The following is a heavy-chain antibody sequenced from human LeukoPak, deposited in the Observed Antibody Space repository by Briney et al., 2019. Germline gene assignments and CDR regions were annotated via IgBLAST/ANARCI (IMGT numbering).Heavy chain of an antibody. CDR3: AKDIAAAGTVDP. Sequence: PGGSLRLSCAASGFTFSSYGMHWVRQAPCKGLEWVAFIRYDGSNKYYADSVKGRFTISRDNSKNTLYLQMNSLRAEDTAVYYCAKDIAAAGTVDPWGQGTLVTVSS. CDR1: GFTFSSYG. D-gene: IGHD6-13*01. J-gene: IGHJ5*02. V-gene: IGHV3-30*02. CDR2: IRYDGSNK.